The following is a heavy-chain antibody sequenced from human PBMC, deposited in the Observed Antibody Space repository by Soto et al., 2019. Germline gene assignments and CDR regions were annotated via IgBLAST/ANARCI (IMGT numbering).Heavy chain of an antibody. J-gene: IGHJ4*02. CDR1: GYTFTGYY. CDR2: ISPKSGAT. V-gene: IGHV1-2*02. CDR3: ARPPGYISDWYYFDL. D-gene: IGHD3-9*01. Sequence: ASVTVSCKASGYTFTGYYMHWVRQAPGQGFEWLGRISPKSGATNYAQKFQGRVTMTWDTSLNTAYMELSSLISEDTAVYYCARPPGYISDWYYFDLWGQGTLVTVSS.